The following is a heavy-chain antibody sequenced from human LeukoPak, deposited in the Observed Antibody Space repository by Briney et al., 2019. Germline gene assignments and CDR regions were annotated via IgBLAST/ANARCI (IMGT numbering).Heavy chain of an antibody. V-gene: IGHV1-18*01. Sequence: ASVKVSCKASGYTFTSYGISWVRQAPGQGLEWMGWINAYNGNTNYAQKLQGRVTMTTDTSTSTAYMELRSLRSDDTAVYYCARKVVGADAFDIWGQGTMVTVSS. CDR3: ARKVVGADAFDI. CDR1: GYTFTSYG. CDR2: INAYNGNT. J-gene: IGHJ3*02. D-gene: IGHD1-26*01.